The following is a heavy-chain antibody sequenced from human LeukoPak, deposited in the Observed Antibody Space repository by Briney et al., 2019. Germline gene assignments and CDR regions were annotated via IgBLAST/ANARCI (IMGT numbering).Heavy chain of an antibody. CDR2: ISAGGGTI. D-gene: IGHD1-20*01. V-gene: IGHV3-23*01. CDR3: ANLGNWNDVRDY. Sequence: GGSLRLSCAASGFTFISYAMTWVRQAPGKGLEWVSAISAGGGTILYADSVKGRFTISRDNSKNTLYLQMNSLRAEDTAVYYCANLGNWNDVRDYWGREPWSPSPQ. J-gene: IGHJ4*02. CDR1: GFTFISYA.